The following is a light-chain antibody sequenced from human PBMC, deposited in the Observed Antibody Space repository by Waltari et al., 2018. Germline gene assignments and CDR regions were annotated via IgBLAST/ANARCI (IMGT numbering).Light chain of an antibody. V-gene: IGKV4-1*01. Sequence: DIVMTQSPDSLAVSLGERATINCKSSQSVLYISNNKNYLAWYQQKPGQPPKLLIYWASARESGVPARFSGSGSGTDFTLTISSLQAEDVAVYYCQQYYSTPLTFCGGTKVEIK. J-gene: IGKJ4*01. CDR2: WAS. CDR3: QQYYSTPLT. CDR1: QSVLYISNNKNY.